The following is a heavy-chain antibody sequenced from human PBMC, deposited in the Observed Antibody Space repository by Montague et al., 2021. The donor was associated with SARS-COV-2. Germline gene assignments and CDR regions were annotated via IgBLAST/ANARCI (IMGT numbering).Heavy chain of an antibody. J-gene: IGHJ4*02. CDR1: GYSFRDSA. CDR3: TEVRQDGGAGYYVDD. CDR2: IRHKAYGGKA. V-gene: IGHV3-49*04. D-gene: IGHD2-2*03. Sequence: SLRLSCAASGYSFRDSALSWVRQAPGRGLEWVGLIRHKAYGGKAEYAASVKCGFTISRDDSTHIAYLQMNSLKTEDTAYYYCTEVRQDGGAGYYVDDWGQGTPVTVSS.